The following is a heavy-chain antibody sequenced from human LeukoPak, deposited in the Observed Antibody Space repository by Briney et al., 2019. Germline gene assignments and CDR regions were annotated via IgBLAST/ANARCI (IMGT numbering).Heavy chain of an antibody. V-gene: IGHV3-9*01. CDR1: GFTLEDYA. D-gene: IGHD6-19*01. Sequence: CRSPRLSRAASGFTLEDYAMHWVRQAPGKGLESVSSISWNSGSIGYAASVKGRFTISRDNAKNSLYLQVNSLRAEDTALYFCAKAPYSSAWDPIDSWGQGTLVTVSS. CDR2: ISWNSGSI. CDR3: AKAPYSSAWDPIDS. J-gene: IGHJ4*02.